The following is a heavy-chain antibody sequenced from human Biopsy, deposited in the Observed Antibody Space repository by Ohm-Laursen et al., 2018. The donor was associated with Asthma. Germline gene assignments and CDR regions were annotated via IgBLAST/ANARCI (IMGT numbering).Heavy chain of an antibody. CDR2: ISSSGSTT. Sequence: SRRLSCTASGVWFSDDYMTWVRQAPGKGLEWVSSISSSGSTTYPAESVKGRFTISRDNAQKSLFLQMGSLRAEDTAIYYCARVFESSEWGPFYHFGLDVWGQGTTVAVSS. J-gene: IGHJ6*02. D-gene: IGHD6-25*01. CDR3: ARVFESSEWGPFYHFGLDV. V-gene: IGHV3-11*01. CDR1: GVWFSDDY.